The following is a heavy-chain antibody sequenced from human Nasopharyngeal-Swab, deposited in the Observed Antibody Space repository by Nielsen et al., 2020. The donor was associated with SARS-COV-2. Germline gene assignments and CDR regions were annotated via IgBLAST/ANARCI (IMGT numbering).Heavy chain of an antibody. CDR2: INAGNGNT. CDR1: GYTFTSYA. CDR3: ARGGYCSSTSCASYYYYMDV. D-gene: IGHD2-2*01. V-gene: IGHV1-3*01. Sequence: ASVKVSCKASGYTFTSYAMHWVRQAPGQRLEWMGWINAGNGNTKYSQKFQGRVTITRDTSASTAYMELSSLRSEDTAVYYCARGGYCSSTSCASYYYYMDVWGKGTTVTVS. J-gene: IGHJ6*03.